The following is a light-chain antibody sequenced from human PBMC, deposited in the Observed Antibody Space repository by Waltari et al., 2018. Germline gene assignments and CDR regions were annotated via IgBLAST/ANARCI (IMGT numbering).Light chain of an antibody. V-gene: IGLV4-69*01. CDR3: QTWGTGIRV. Sequence: QLVLTQSPSASASLGASVKLTCTLSSGHSTYGIAWHQQQPGKGPRYLMKLNSDGTHREGDGIPDRFSGSSAGAERYLTISSLQSEEEADYYCQTWGTGIRVFGGGTRLTVL. CDR1: SGHSTYG. J-gene: IGLJ3*02. CDR2: LNSDGTH.